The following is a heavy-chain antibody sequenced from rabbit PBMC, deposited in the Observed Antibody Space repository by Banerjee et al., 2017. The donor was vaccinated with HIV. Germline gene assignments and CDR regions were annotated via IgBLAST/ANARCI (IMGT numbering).Heavy chain of an antibody. CDR3: ARDLAGVIGWNFGL. CDR1: GFSFSNGYV. D-gene: IGHD4-1*01. V-gene: IGHV1S45*01. J-gene: IGHJ3*01. CDR2: INTISGDT. Sequence: QEQLEESGGDLVKPEGSLTLTCTASGFSFSNGYVMCWVRQAPGKGLEWIACINTISGDTVYADWVNGRFTMSSHNAQNTVYLQLDSLTVADTATYFCARDLAGVIGWNFGLWGQGTLVTVS.